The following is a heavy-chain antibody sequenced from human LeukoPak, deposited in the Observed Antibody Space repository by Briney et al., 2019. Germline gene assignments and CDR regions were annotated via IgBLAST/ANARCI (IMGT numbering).Heavy chain of an antibody. CDR3: ARMGYCTRATCGGAFDF. CDR2: FNTNTENP. CDR1: GYTFTSYA. Sequence: ASVKVSCKASGYTFTSYAKNWVRQAPGQVLEWMGWFNTNTENPAYAQGFTGRFVFSVDISVSTAYLQINSLKAEDTAVYYCARMGYCTRATCGGAFDFWGQGTLVTVSS. D-gene: IGHD2-8*01. J-gene: IGHJ4*02. V-gene: IGHV7-4-1*02.